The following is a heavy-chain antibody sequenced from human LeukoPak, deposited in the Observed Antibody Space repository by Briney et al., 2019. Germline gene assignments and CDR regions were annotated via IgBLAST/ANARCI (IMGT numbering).Heavy chain of an antibody. V-gene: IGHV1-58*02. CDR2: IVVGSGNT. J-gene: IGHJ4*02. CDR1: GFTFTSST. Sequence: ASVKVTCKASGFTFTSSTIRWVRQARGQRLEWIGWIVVGSGNTNYAQKFQERVISTRDMSTTTVYMELSSLRSEDTAVYYCGGTPWFRELTMEYRGQGNRVTVSS. D-gene: IGHD3-10*01. CDR3: GGTPWFRELTMEY.